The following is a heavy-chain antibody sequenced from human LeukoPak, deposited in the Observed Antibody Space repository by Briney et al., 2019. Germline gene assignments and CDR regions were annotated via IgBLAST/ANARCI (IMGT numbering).Heavy chain of an antibody. CDR1: GGSISSSSYY. D-gene: IGHD3-22*01. J-gene: IGHJ5*02. CDR2: IYYNGST. CDR3: ARDGVDYYDSSGYYYGGWFDP. V-gene: IGHV4-39*07. Sequence: SETLSLTCTVSGGSISSSSYYWGWIRQPPGKGLEWIGSIYYNGSTNYNPSLKSRVTISVDTSKNQFSLKLSSVTAADTAVYYCARDGVDYYDSSGYYYGGWFDPWGQGTLVTVSS.